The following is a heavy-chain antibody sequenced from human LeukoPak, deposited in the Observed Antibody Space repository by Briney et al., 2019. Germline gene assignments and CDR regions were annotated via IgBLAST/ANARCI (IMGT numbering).Heavy chain of an antibody. CDR2: INPYSGDT. CDR3: ARDQGSLTRSWYTGY. J-gene: IGHJ4*02. CDR1: GYTFTGYH. Sequence: ASVKVSCKASGYTFTGYHIHWVRQAPGQGLEWMGRINPYSGDTNFAQKFQGRVPMPRDTSITTAYMDLSSLTPDDTAVYFCARDQGSLTRSWYTGYWGQGTQVTVSS. V-gene: IGHV1-2*06. D-gene: IGHD6-13*01.